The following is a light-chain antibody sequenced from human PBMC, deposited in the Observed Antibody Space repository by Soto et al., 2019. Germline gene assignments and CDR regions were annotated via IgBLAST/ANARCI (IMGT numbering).Light chain of an antibody. CDR3: TSYAGSTIPVV. CDR1: SSDVGSYNF. V-gene: IGLV2-8*01. CDR2: DVT. Sequence: QSALTQPPSASGSPGHSVTISCTGASSDVGSYNFVSWYQQHPGKAPKLLIYDVTQRPSGVPDRFSGSKSGNTASLTVSGRLAEDEADYYCTSYAGSTIPVVFGGGTKLTVL. J-gene: IGLJ2*01.